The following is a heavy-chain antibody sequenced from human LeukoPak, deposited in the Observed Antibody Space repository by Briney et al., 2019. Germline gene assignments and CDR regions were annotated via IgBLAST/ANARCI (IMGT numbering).Heavy chain of an antibody. CDR2: INHSGST. CDR3: ARGIRLDY. D-gene: IGHD3-3*02. V-gene: IGHV4-34*01. Sequence: SETLSLTCAVYGGSFSGYYWSWIRQPPGKGLEWIGEINHSGSTNYDPSLKSRVTIPVDTSKNQFSLKLSSVTAADTAVYYRARGIRLDYWGQGTLVTVSS. J-gene: IGHJ4*02. CDR1: GGSFSGYY.